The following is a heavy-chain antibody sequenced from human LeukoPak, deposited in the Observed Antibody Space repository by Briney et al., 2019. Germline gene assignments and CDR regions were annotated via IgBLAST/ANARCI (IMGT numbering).Heavy chain of an antibody. J-gene: IGHJ4*02. D-gene: IGHD3-22*01. CDR2: ISDSGGST. Sequence: GGSLRLSCAVSGITLSNYGMSWVRQAPGKGLEWVAGISDSGGSTNYADSVKGRFTISRDNPKNTLYLQMNGLRAEDTAVYFCARRGVVIRVILVGFHKEAFYFDSWGQGALVTVSS. V-gene: IGHV3-23*01. CDR3: ARRGVVIRVILVGFHKEAFYFDS. CDR1: GITLSNYG.